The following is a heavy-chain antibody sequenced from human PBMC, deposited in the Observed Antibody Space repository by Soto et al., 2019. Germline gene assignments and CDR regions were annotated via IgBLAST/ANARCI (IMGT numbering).Heavy chain of an antibody. CDR2: INWNGGST. J-gene: IGHJ4*02. D-gene: IGHD3-10*01. V-gene: IGHV3-20*04. CDR1: GFTFDDYG. Sequence: EVQLVESGGGVVRPGGSLRLSCAASGFTFDDYGMSWVRQAPGKGLEWVSGINWNGGSTGYADSVKGRFTISRDNAKNPLYLQMNSLRAEDTALYYCARGRFGELGSLYFDYWGQGTLVTVSS. CDR3: ARGRFGELGSLYFDY.